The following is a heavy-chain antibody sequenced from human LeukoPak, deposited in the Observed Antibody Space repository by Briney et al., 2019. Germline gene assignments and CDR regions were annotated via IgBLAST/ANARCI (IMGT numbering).Heavy chain of an antibody. J-gene: IGHJ5*02. CDR2: IIPILGIA. D-gene: IGHD2-2*01. CDR1: GGTFSSYT. Sequence: GASVKVSCKASGGTFSSYTISWVRQAPGQGLEWTGRIIPILGIANYAQKFQGRVTITADKSTSTAYMELSSLRSEDTAVYYCASTRSSSWFDPWGQGTLVTVSS. V-gene: IGHV1-69*02. CDR3: ASTRSSSWFDP.